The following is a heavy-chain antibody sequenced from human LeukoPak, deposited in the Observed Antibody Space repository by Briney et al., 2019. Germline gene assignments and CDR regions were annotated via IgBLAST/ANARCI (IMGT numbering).Heavy chain of an antibody. CDR2: IYYSGST. Sequence: SETLSLTCTVSGGSISSSSYYWGWIRQPPGKGLEWIGSIYYSGSTYYNPSLKSRVTISVDTSKNQFSPKLSSVTAADTAVYYCASPMVRGDREIVYWGQGTLVTVSS. D-gene: IGHD3-10*01. J-gene: IGHJ4*02. CDR1: GGSISSSSYY. V-gene: IGHV4-39*01. CDR3: ASPMVRGDREIVY.